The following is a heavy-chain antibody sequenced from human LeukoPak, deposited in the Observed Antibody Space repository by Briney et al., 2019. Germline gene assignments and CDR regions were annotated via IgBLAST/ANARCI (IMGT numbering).Heavy chain of an antibody. CDR1: GGSISGYY. J-gene: IGHJ6*02. V-gene: IGHV4-59*01. CDR3: ARFGVDYDMDV. Sequence: SETLSLTCTVSGGSISGYYWTWIRQPPGKGLEWIGQIYYTGRADYNPSLKSRITISVDTSKNQISLRLSSVTAADTAIYYCARFGVDYDMDVWGQGTTVAVSS. D-gene: IGHD3-16*01. CDR2: IYYTGRA.